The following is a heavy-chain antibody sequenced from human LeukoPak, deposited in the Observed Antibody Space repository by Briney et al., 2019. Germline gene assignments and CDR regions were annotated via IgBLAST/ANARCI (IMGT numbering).Heavy chain of an antibody. CDR2: INHNGNT. D-gene: IGHD1-7*01. J-gene: IGHJ6*02. CDR3: ARAGITGTTRSQRYYYYGMDV. CDR1: GGFFSGNY. V-gene: IGHV4-34*01. Sequence: SETLSLTCTVDGGFFSGNYWTWTRQPPGKGLEWIGEINHNGNTNKNPSLKSRVTISVDTSKNQFSLKVISVTAADTAVYYCARAGITGTTRSQRYYYYGMDVWGQGTTVIVSS.